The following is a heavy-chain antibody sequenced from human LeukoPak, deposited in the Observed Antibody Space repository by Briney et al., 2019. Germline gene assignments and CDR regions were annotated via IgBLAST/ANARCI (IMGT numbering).Heavy chain of an antibody. Sequence: GGSLRLSCAASGFTFSSYSMNWVRQAPGKGLEWVSVIYSGGSTYYADSVKGRFTISRDNSKNTLYLQMNSLRAEDTAVYYCARYSGSYVYYFDYWGQGTLVTVSS. CDR1: GFTFSSYS. CDR2: IYSGGST. D-gene: IGHD1-26*01. CDR3: ARYSGSYVYYFDY. J-gene: IGHJ4*02. V-gene: IGHV3-66*01.